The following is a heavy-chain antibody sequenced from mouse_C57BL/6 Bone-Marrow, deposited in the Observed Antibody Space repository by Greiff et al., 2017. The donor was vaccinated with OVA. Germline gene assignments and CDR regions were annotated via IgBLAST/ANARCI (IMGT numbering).Heavy chain of an antibody. CDR3: ATNSSCAWFAY. Sequence: VKLMESGPELVKPGASVKISCKASGYTFTDYYINWVKQRPGQGLEWIGWIFPGSGSTYYNEKFKGKATLTVDKSSSTAYMLLSSLTSEDSAVYFCATNSSCAWFAYWGQGTLVTVSA. V-gene: IGHV1-75*01. CDR1: GYTFTDYY. CDR2: IFPGSGST. J-gene: IGHJ3*01. D-gene: IGHD1-1*01.